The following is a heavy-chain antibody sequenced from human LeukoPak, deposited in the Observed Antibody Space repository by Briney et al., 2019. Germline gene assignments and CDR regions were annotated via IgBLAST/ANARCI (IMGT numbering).Heavy chain of an antibody. J-gene: IGHJ4*02. V-gene: IGHV3-21*01. CDR2: ISSSSSYI. D-gene: IGHD1-26*01. Sequence: GGSLRLSCAASGFTFSSYSMNWVRQAPGKGLEWVSSISSSSSYIYYADSVKGRFTISGDNAKNSLYLQMNSLRAEDTAVYYRARGGGGGATYDYWGQGTLVTVSS. CDR1: GFTFSSYS. CDR3: ARGGGGGATYDY.